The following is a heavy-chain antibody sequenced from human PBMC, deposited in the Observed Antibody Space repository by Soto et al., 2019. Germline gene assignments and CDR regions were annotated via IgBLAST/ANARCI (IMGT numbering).Heavy chain of an antibody. CDR3: ARDQGYCSSTSCLYDRYYYGMDV. D-gene: IGHD2-2*01. CDR2: IYYSGST. CDR1: GGSISSYY. V-gene: IGHV4-59*01. J-gene: IGHJ6*02. Sequence: SETLSLTCTVSGGSISSYYWSWIRQPPGKXLEWIGYIYYSGSTNYNPSLKSRVTISVDTSKNQFSLKLSSVTAADTAVYYCARDQGYCSSTSCLYDRYYYGMDVWGQGTPVTVSS.